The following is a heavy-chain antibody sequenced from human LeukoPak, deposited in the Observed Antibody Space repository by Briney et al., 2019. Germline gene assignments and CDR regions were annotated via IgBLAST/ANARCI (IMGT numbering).Heavy chain of an antibody. Sequence: ASVKVSCKASGYTFTGYYMHWVRQAPGQGLEWMGWINPNSGGTDYAQKFQGRVTMTRDTSISTAYMDLSSLRSDDTAVYYRARFGDETALDVWGQGTMVTVSS. CDR3: ARFGDETALDV. J-gene: IGHJ3*01. CDR2: INPNSGGT. CDR1: GYTFTGYY. V-gene: IGHV1-2*02. D-gene: IGHD3-16*01.